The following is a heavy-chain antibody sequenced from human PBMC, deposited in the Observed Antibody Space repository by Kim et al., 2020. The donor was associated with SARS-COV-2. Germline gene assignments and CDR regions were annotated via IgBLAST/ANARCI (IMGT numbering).Heavy chain of an antibody. CDR1: GFTFSSYA. CDR3: ARDVHLNYYYYYGMDV. Sequence: GGSLRLSCAASGFTFSSYAMHWVRQAPGKGLEWVAVISYDGSNKYYADSVKGRFTISRDNSKNTLYLQMNSLRAEDTAVYYCARDVHLNYYYYYGMDVWGQGTTVTVSS. CDR2: ISYDGSNK. J-gene: IGHJ6*02. V-gene: IGHV3-30-3*01.